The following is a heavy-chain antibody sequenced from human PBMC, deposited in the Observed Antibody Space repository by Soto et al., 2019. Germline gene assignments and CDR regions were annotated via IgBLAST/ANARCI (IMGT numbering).Heavy chain of an antibody. CDR1: GFTFRNNA. D-gene: IGHD4-17*01. Sequence: EVQLLESGGGLVQPGGSLRLSCAASGFTFRNNAMNWVRQAPGKGLEWVSTISGGGATIYYADSVKGRFTISRDNAKNTLYLQMSGLRVDDTAVYYCAIARYGDGRDFDYWGQGTLVTVSS. CDR3: AIARYGDGRDFDY. CDR2: ISGGGATI. V-gene: IGHV3-23*01. J-gene: IGHJ4*01.